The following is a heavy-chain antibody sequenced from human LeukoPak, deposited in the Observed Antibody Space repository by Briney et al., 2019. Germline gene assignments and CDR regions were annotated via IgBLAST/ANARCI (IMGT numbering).Heavy chain of an antibody. CDR2: INAGNGNT. J-gene: IGHJ6*02. D-gene: IGHD3-10*01. V-gene: IGHV1-3*01. CDR3: ARDRSGSGSYYPYGMDV. Sequence: ASVKVSCKASGYTFTSYAMHWVRQAPGQRLEWMGWINAGNGNTKYSQKFQGRVTITRDTSASTAYMELSSLRSEDTAVYYCARDRSGSGSYYPYGMDVWGQGTTVTVSS. CDR1: GYTFTSYA.